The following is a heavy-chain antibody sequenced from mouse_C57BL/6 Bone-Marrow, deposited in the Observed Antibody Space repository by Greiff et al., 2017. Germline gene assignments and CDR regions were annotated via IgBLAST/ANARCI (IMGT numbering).Heavy chain of an antibody. J-gene: IGHJ2*01. V-gene: IGHV14-4*01. Sequence: VQLQQSGAELVRPGASVKLSCTASGFNIKDDYMHWVKQRPEQGLEWIGWIDPGNGDTEYASKFQGKATITADTSSNTAYLQLSSLTSEDTAVYYCTTSITTVVAEEGYYFDYWGQGTTLTVSS. CDR1: GFNIKDDY. CDR2: IDPGNGDT. D-gene: IGHD1-1*01. CDR3: TTSITTVVAEEGYYFDY.